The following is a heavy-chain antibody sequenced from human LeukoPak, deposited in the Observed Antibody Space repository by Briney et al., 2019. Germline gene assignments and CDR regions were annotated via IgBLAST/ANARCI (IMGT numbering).Heavy chain of an antibody. CDR3: ARNSIPQQLVNWFDP. CDR1: GYTFTSYD. D-gene: IGHD6-13*01. J-gene: IGHJ5*02. CDR2: MNPNSGNT. V-gene: IGHV1-8*03. Sequence: ASVKVSCKASGYTFTSYDINWVRQATGQGLEWMGWMNPNSGNTGFAQKFQGRVTITMNTSISTAYMELSSLRSEDTAVYYCARNSIPQQLVNWFDPWGQGTLVTVSS.